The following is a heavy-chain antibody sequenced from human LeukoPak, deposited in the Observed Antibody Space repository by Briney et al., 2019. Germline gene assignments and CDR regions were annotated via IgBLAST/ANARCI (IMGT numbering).Heavy chain of an antibody. J-gene: IGHJ5*02. D-gene: IGHD4-17*01. Sequence: ASVKDSCKASGYTFTSYDINWVRQATGQGLGWMGWMNPNSGNTGYAQKFQGRVTMTRNTSISTAYMELSSLRSEDTAGYYCARGEHDYGDYVAAIWFDPWGQGTLVTVSS. CDR3: ARGEHDYGDYVAAIWFDP. V-gene: IGHV1-8*01. CDR1: GYTFTSYD. CDR2: MNPNSGNT.